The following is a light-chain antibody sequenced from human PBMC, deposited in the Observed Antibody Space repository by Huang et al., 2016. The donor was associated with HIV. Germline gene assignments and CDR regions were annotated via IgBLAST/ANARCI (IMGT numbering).Light chain of an antibody. CDR2: GAS. Sequence: EIVLTQSPGTLSLSPGERATLSCRASQSVSSSYLAWYQQTPGQAPRLLIYGASSRATGIPDRFSGSGSGTDFTLTISRLEPEDCAVYYCQQYGSSPHHFGQGTRLEIK. V-gene: IGKV3-20*01. CDR1: QSVSSSY. J-gene: IGKJ5*01. CDR3: QQYGSSPHH.